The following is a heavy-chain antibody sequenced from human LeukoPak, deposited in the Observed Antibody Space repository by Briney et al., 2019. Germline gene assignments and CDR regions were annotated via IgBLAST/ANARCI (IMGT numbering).Heavy chain of an antibody. Sequence: GGSLRLSCAASGFTFSSYAMHWVRQAPGKGLEWVAVISYDGSNKYYADSVQGRFTISRDNAKNSLYLQMNSLRAEDTALYYCARESMAARHNYYYYMDVWGKGTTVTVSS. CDR2: ISYDGSNK. J-gene: IGHJ6*03. CDR1: GFTFSSYA. V-gene: IGHV3-30*04. D-gene: IGHD6-6*01. CDR3: ARESMAARHNYYYYMDV.